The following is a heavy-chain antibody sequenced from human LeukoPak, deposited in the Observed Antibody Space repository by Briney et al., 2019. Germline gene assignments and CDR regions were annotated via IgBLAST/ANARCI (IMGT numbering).Heavy chain of an antibody. CDR2: IYHSGST. J-gene: IGHJ4*02. V-gene: IGHV4-30-2*01. CDR3: ARAPTGFYCGGDCYPYYFDY. Sequence: SETLSLTCAVSGGSISSGGYSWSWIRQPPGKGLEWIGYIYHSGSTYYNPSLKGRVTISVDRSKNQFSLKLSSVTAADTAVYYCARAPTGFYCGGDCYPYYFDYWGQGTLVTVSS. D-gene: IGHD2-21*02. CDR1: GGSISSGGYS.